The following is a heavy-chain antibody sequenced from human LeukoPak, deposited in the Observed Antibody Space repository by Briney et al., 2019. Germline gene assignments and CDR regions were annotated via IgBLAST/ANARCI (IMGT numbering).Heavy chain of an antibody. J-gene: IGHJ4*02. Sequence: ASETLSLTCTVSGGSISSYYWSWIRQPPGKGLEWIGYIYYSGSTNYNPSLKSRVTISVDTSKNQSSLKLSSVTAADTAVYYCARDGDTAMVFDYWGQGTLVTVSS. CDR2: IYYSGST. CDR3: ARDGDTAMVFDY. D-gene: IGHD5-18*01. CDR1: GGSISSYY. V-gene: IGHV4-59*01.